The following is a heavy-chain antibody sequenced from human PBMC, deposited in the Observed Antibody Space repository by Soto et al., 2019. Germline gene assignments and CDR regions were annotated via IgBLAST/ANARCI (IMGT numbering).Heavy chain of an antibody. CDR3: ASLTYCSGGSCYSEDY. D-gene: IGHD2-15*01. CDR1: GGTFSSYA. Sequence: QVQLVQSGAEVKKPGSSVKVSCKASGGTFSSYAISWVRQAPGQGLEWMGGIIPIFGTANYAQKFQGRVTITADESTSTAYMELSSLRSEDRAVYYCASLTYCSGGSCYSEDYWGQGTLVTVSS. J-gene: IGHJ4*02. CDR2: IIPIFGTA. V-gene: IGHV1-69*01.